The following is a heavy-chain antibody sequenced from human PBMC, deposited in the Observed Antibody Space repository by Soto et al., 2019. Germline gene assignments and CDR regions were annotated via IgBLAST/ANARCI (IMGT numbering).Heavy chain of an antibody. CDR3: AKDTRYADYVRWFDS. V-gene: IGHV3-23*01. CDR1: GFTFSSYA. Sequence: EVHLLESGGGLVQPGGSLRLSCTASGFTFSSYALTWVRQAPGGGLGGASGITASGGRTYYADSVKGRFTISRDNSKSTLYLQMNSLRAEDTAVYYCAKDTRYADYVRWFDSWGQGTLVTVSS. CDR2: ITASGGRT. J-gene: IGHJ5*01. D-gene: IGHD4-17*01.